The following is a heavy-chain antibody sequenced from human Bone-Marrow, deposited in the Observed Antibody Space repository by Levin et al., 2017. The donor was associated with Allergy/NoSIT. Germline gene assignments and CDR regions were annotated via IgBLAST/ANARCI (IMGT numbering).Heavy chain of an antibody. CDR3: AKALGQWLPSSRYFQH. CDR1: GFTFTNYA. V-gene: IGHV3-23*01. CDR2: ISTSGDDT. Sequence: GGSLRLSCAGSGFTFTNYAMSWVRQAPGKGLEWVSTISTSGDDTYYADSVKGRFTISRDNSKNTLFLQLSSLRAEDTAIYYCAKALGQWLPSSRYFQHWGQGTLVTVSS. J-gene: IGHJ1*01. D-gene: IGHD3-22*01.